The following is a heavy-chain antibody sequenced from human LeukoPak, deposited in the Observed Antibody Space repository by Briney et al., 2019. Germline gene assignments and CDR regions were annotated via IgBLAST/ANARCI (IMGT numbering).Heavy chain of an antibody. D-gene: IGHD3-10*01. Sequence: PGGSLRLSCAASGFVFSNHAINWVRQAPGRGLEWVSVISGSGESEFYADSVKGRFTISRDNSKNTLSLQMNSLRAEDAAVYYCVKFRGIQHYNYHMDVWGKGTTVTVSS. CDR2: ISGSGESE. CDR3: VKFRGIQHYNYHMDV. CDR1: GFVFSNHA. V-gene: IGHV3-23*01. J-gene: IGHJ6*03.